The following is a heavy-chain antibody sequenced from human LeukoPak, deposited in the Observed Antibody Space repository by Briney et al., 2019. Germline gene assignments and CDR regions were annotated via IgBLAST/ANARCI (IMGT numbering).Heavy chain of an antibody. CDR3: ARTGADNYYYYMDV. J-gene: IGHJ6*03. Sequence: GASVKVSCKASGGTFSSYAISWVRQAPGQGLEWMGWISAYNGNTNYAQKLQGRVTMTTDTSTSTAYMELRSLRSDDTAVYYCARTGADNYYYYMDVWGKGTTVTVSS. CDR1: GGTFSSYA. V-gene: IGHV1-18*01. CDR2: ISAYNGNT.